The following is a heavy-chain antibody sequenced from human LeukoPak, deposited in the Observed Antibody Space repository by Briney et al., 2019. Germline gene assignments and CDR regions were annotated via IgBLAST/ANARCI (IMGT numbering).Heavy chain of an antibody. CDR1: GGSISSSSYY. D-gene: IGHD3-10*01. Sequence: SETLSLTCTVSGGSISSSSYYWGWIRQPPGKGLEWIGSIYYSGSTYYNPSLKSRVTISVDTSKNQFSLKLSSVTAADTAVYYCARLSYYGSGSYPQRRVVYYYMDVWGKGTTVTISS. V-gene: IGHV4-39*07. J-gene: IGHJ6*03. CDR3: ARLSYYGSGSYPQRRVVYYYMDV. CDR2: IYYSGST.